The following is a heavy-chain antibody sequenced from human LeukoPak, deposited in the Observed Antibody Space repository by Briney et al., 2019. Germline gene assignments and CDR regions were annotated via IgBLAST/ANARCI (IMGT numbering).Heavy chain of an antibody. CDR2: IYYSGST. CDR3: ARDTHLVGFNY. Sequence: PSETLSLTCTASGCSISSSSYYWGWIRQPPGKGLEWIGSIYYSGSTYYNPSLKSRVTISVDTSKNQLSLKLSSVTAADTAVYYCARDTHLVGFNYWGQGTLVTVSS. V-gene: IGHV4-39*07. D-gene: IGHD2-8*02. CDR1: GCSISSSSYY. J-gene: IGHJ4*02.